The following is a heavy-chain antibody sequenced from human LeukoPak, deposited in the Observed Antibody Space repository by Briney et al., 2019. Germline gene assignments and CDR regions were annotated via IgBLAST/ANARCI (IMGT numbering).Heavy chain of an antibody. CDR3: ARRSRDGYFLDS. D-gene: IGHD5-24*01. CDR1: GGSMSGYY. Sequence: SETLSLTCIVSGGSMSGYYWSWIRQPPGKGLEWIGHTFSSGATTYNPSLKSRVTISVDTSRSQFSLNLSSVTAADTAVYYCARRSRDGYFLDSWGQGTLVNVS. V-gene: IGHV4-4*09. J-gene: IGHJ4*02. CDR2: TFSSGAT.